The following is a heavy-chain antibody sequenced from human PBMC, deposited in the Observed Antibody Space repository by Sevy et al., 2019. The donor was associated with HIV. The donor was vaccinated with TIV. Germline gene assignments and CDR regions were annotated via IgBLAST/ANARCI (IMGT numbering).Heavy chain of an antibody. Sequence: SETLSLTCAVSGGSISSSNWWSWVRQPPGKGLEWIGEIYRSGSTNYNPSLKSRVTISVDKSKNQFSLKLSSVTAADTAVYYCARGRNRHQIGFDYWGQGTLVTVS. J-gene: IGHJ4*02. V-gene: IGHV4-4*02. CDR3: ARGRNRHQIGFDY. CDR2: IYRSGST. D-gene: IGHD2-21*01. CDR1: GGSISSSNW.